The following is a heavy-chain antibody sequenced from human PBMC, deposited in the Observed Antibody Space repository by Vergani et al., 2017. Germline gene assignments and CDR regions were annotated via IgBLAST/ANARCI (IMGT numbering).Heavy chain of an antibody. CDR1: GGSISSYY. J-gene: IGHJ3*02. D-gene: IGHD2-2*01. CDR2: IYTSGST. CDR3: ARVRRSSTSRDAFDI. Sequence: VQLQESGPGLVKPSETLSLTCTVSGGSISSYYWSWIRQPAGKGLEWIGRIYTSGSTNYNPSLKSRVTMSVDTSKNQFSLKLSSVTAADTAVYYCARVRRSSTSRDAFDIWGQGTMVTVSS. V-gene: IGHV4-4*07.